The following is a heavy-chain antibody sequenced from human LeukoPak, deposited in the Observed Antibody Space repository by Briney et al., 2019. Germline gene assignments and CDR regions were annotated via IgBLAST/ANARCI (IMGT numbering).Heavy chain of an antibody. CDR3: AKAPDCSGGSCYDYYYGMDV. D-gene: IGHD2-15*01. CDR1: GFTFSSYA. J-gene: IGHJ6*02. Sequence: GGSLRLSCAASGFTFSSYAMSWVRQAPGKGLEWVSAISGSGGSTYYADSVKGRFTISRDNSKNTLYLQMNSLRAEDTAVYYCAKAPDCSGGSCYDYYYGMDVWGQGTTVTVSS. CDR2: ISGSGGST. V-gene: IGHV3-23*01.